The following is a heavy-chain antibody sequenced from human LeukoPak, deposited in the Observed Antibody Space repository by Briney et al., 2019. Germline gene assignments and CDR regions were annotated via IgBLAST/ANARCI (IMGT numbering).Heavy chain of an antibody. Sequence: SETLSLTCAVSGGSINTYYWSWIRQPPGKGLEWIGNIFYSGSTNYNPSLKSRVTISVDTSKNQFSLKLTSVTAADTAVYYCARDSKNTMTASGYWGQGTLVIVSS. CDR3: ARDSKNTMTASGY. D-gene: IGHD3-3*01. V-gene: IGHV4-59*12. CDR2: IFYSGST. CDR1: GGSINTYY. J-gene: IGHJ4*02.